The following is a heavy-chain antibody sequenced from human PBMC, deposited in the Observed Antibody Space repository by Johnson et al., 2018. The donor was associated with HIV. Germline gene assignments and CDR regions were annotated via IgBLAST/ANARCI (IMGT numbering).Heavy chain of an antibody. CDR1: GFTFSSYD. Sequence: VQLVESGGGLVQPGGSMRLSCAASGFTFSSYDMHWVRQATGKGLEWVSAIGTAGDTYYPGPVQGRFTISSYNSKNTLYLQRNSLRPEDTAVYYCARDLSRYIAVATFDAFDIWGQGTMVTVSS. CDR3: ARDLSRYIAVATFDAFDI. D-gene: IGHD6-19*01. CDR2: IGTAGDT. V-gene: IGHV3-13*01. J-gene: IGHJ3*02.